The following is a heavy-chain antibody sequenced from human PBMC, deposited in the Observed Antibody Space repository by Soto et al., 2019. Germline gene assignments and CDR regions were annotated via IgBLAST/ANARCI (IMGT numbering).Heavy chain of an antibody. CDR1: GFTFIRYG. Sequence: GGSLRLSCASSGFTFIRYGMHWVRQAPGKGLEWMSVIWYDGSNKYYGDSVRGRFTISRDNSKNTLYLQMNTLRAEDTAVYYCARDWEVAATPGPIYYYYGMDVWGQGTTVTVSS. CDR3: ARDWEVAATPGPIYYYYGMDV. D-gene: IGHD2-15*01. J-gene: IGHJ6*02. V-gene: IGHV3-33*01. CDR2: IWYDGSNK.